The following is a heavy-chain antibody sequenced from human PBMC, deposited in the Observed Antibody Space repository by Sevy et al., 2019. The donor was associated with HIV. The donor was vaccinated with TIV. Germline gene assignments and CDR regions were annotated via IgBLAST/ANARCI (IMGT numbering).Heavy chain of an antibody. CDR2: ISGGGGST. CDR3: TKAGIAVVSGGFFDY. D-gene: IGHD2-2*01. V-gene: IGHV3-23*01. J-gene: IGHJ4*02. CDR1: GFIFSNYA. Sequence: GGSLRLSCAASGFIFSNYAMIWVRQAPGKGLEWVSGISGGGGSTHYADYVKGRVTISRDNSKNTLYLQMNSLRDEDTAVYYCTKAGIAVVSGGFFDYWGQGTQVTVSS.